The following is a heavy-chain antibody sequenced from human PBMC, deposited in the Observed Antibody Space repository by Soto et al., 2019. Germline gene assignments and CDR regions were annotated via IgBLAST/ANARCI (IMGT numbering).Heavy chain of an antibody. Sequence: LSLTCAVYGGSFSGYYWSWIRQPPGKGLEWIGEINHSGSTNYNPSLKSRVTISVDTSKNQFSLKLSSVTAADTAVYYCARGLYYYDSSGYPNYYYGMDVWGQGTTVTVSS. CDR2: INHSGST. V-gene: IGHV4-34*01. CDR3: ARGLYYYDSSGYPNYYYGMDV. J-gene: IGHJ6*02. D-gene: IGHD3-22*01. CDR1: GGSFSGYY.